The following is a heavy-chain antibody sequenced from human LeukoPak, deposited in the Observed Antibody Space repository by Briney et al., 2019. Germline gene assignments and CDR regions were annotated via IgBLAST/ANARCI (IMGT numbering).Heavy chain of an antibody. CDR1: GSTFSSYA. Sequence: GGSLRLSCAASGSTFSSYAMSWVRQAPGKGLEWVSAISGSGGSTYYADSVKGRFTISRDNSKNTLYLQMNSLRAEDTAVYYCARVRLWLLTSTYFDYWGQGTLVTVSS. CDR2: ISGSGGST. D-gene: IGHD5-18*01. CDR3: ARVRLWLLTSTYFDY. V-gene: IGHV3-23*01. J-gene: IGHJ4*02.